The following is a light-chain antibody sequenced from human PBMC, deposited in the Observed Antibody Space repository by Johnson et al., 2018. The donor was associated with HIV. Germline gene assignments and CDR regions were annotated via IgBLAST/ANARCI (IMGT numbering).Light chain of an antibody. CDR2: DTI. V-gene: IGLV1-51*01. CDR1: SSNIGSNY. CDR3: GTWDSSLNAYV. Sequence: QSVLTQPPSVSAAPGQKVTISCSGSSSNIGSNYVSWYQQVPGTAPRLVIYDTIKRHSGIPDRFSGSKSGTSATLGITGLQTGYEADYYCGTWDSSLNAYVFGTGTKVTVL. J-gene: IGLJ1*01.